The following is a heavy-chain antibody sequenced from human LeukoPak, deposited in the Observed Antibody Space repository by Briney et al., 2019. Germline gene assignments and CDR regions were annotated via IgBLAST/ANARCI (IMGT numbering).Heavy chain of an antibody. Sequence: PSQTLSLTCTVYGGSISSGSYYWSWSRQPAGKGLEWIGRIYTSGSTNYNPSLKSRVTISVDTSKNQFSLKLSSVTAADTAVYYCARAELYRQIYYYYGMDVWGQGTTVTVSS. D-gene: IGHD2-2*02. CDR1: GGSISSGSYY. CDR2: IYTSGST. CDR3: ARAELYRQIYYYYGMDV. J-gene: IGHJ6*02. V-gene: IGHV4-61*02.